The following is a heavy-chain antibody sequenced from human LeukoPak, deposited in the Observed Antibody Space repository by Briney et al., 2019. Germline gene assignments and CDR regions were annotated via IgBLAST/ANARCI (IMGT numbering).Heavy chain of an antibody. CDR2: IHYSGST. CDR1: GGSISSYY. J-gene: IGHJ4*02. CDR3: ARDGVAGGFDY. V-gene: IGHV4-59*01. Sequence: SETLSLTCTVSGGSISSYYWNWIRQAPGKGLEWIGYIHYSGSTNHNSSLKSRVTISVDTSKNQYSLKLSSVTAADTAVYYCARDGVAGGFDYWGQGALVTVSS. D-gene: IGHD6-19*01.